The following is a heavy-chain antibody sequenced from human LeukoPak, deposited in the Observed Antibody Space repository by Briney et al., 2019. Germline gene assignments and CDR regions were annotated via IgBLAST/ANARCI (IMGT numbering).Heavy chain of an antibody. V-gene: IGHV4-34*01. CDR1: GGSFSGYY. CDR2: INHSGST. Sequence: PSETLSLTCAVYGGSFSGYYWSWIRQPPGKGLEWIGEINHSGSTNHNPSLKSRVTISVDTSKNQFSLKLSSVTAADTAVYYCARGGAAYSSGWYIPLRNWFDPWGQGTLVTVSS. J-gene: IGHJ5*02. CDR3: ARGGAAYSSGWYIPLRNWFDP. D-gene: IGHD6-19*01.